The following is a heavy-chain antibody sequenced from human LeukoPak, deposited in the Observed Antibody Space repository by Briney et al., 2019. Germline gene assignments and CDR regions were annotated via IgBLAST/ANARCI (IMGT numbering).Heavy chain of an antibody. D-gene: IGHD6-13*01. CDR2: IKKDGSEK. Sequence: GGSLRLSCAASGFTFSSYWMSWVRQAPGKGLEWVAKIKKDGSEKYYGDSVKGRFTISRDNAKNSLYLQVNSLRAEDTAVYYCARVRGNSSPFDYWGQGTLVTVSS. CDR1: GFTFSSYW. J-gene: IGHJ4*02. CDR3: ARVRGNSSPFDY. V-gene: IGHV3-7*03.